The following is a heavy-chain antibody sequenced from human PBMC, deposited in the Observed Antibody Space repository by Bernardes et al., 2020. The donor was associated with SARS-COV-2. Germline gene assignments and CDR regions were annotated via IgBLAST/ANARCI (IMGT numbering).Heavy chain of an antibody. D-gene: IGHD6-13*01. CDR1: GGTVSSYS. J-gene: IGHJ6*02. CDR2: IIPLFGTS. Sequence: SVKVSCKASGGTVSSYSINWVRQAPGQGLEWMGRIIPLFGTSNSEYAQRFQGRVTITADESTNTAYMELSSLKSEDTAIYYCAREKDRSRWYAVYGMDVWGQGTTVTVSS. CDR3: AREKDRSRWYAVYGMDV. V-gene: IGHV1-69*13.